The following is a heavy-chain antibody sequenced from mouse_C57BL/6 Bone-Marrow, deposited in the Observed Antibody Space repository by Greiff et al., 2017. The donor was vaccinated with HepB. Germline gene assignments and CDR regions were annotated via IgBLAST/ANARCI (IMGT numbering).Heavy chain of an antibody. D-gene: IGHD1-1*01. Sequence: VQLQQPGAELVRPGSSVKLSCKASGYTFTSYWMDWVKQRPGQGLEWIGNIYPSDSETHYNQKFKDKATLTVDKSSSTAYMQLSSLTSEDSAVYYCARVVVAFYAMDYWGQGTSVTVSS. CDR1: GYTFTSYW. CDR3: ARVVVAFYAMDY. CDR2: IYPSDSET. V-gene: IGHV1-61*01. J-gene: IGHJ4*01.